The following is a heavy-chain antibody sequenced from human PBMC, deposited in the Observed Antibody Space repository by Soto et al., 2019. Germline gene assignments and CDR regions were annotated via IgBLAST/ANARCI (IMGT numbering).Heavy chain of an antibody. V-gene: IGHV3-9*01. CDR3: AKGVTTVVTRHFDY. Sequence: GGSLRLSCAASGFTLDDYAMHWVRQAPGKGLEWVSGISWSSGSIGYADSAKGRFTISRDNAKNSLYLQMNSLRAEDTALYYCAKGVTTVVTRHFDYWGQGXLVTVYS. CDR2: ISWSSGSI. J-gene: IGHJ4*02. D-gene: IGHD4-17*01. CDR1: GFTLDDYA.